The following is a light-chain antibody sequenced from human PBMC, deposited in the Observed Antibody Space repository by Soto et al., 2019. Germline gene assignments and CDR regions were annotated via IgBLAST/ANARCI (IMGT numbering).Light chain of an antibody. CDR2: RAS. CDR3: QRYNSVPIT. V-gene: IGKV1-27*01. Sequence: DIQMTQSPSSLSASVGDRVTITCRASQAIINYLAWYQQKPGTVPKLLIYRASTLQSGVPSRFSGSGSGTDFTLTISSLQPEDVATYYCQRYNSVPITFGQGTRLE. J-gene: IGKJ5*01. CDR1: QAIINY.